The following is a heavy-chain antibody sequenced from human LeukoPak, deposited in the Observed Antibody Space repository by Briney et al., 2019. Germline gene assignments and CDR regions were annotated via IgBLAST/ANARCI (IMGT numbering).Heavy chain of an antibody. J-gene: IGHJ4*02. CDR2: IYYSGNT. Sequence: SETLSLTCTVSGGSITSSDYYWGWIRQPPGKGLEWIGSIYYSGNTYYNPSLKSRVTISVDTSKNQFSLKLNSVTAADTAVYYCARGGGGSSGYYGWFDYWGQGTLVTVSS. V-gene: IGHV4-39*07. CDR1: GGSITSSDYY. CDR3: ARGGGGSSGYYGWFDY. D-gene: IGHD6-19*01.